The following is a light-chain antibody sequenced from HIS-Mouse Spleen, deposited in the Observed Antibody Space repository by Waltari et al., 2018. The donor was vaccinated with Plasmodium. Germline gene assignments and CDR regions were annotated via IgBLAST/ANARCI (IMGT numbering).Light chain of an antibody. CDR1: VLAKKY. CDR3: YSAADNNRV. J-gene: IGLJ3*02. V-gene: IGLV3-27*01. Sequence: SYELTQPSSVSVSPGQTARITCSGVVLAKKYARGFQQKPGQAPVLVIAKNSERPSGDPERVSGSSSGTTVTLTSSGAQVEDEADYYCYSAADNNRVFGGGTKLTVL. CDR2: KNS.